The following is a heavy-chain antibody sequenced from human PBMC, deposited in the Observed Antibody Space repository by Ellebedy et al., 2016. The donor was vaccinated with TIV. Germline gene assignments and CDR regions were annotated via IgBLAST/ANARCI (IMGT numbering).Heavy chain of an antibody. J-gene: IGHJ4*02. CDR1: GYRFDSYA. V-gene: IGHV1-18*01. D-gene: IGHD2-21*02. CDR3: ARVSAVTAHFDH. CDR2: ISTYNGKT. Sequence: AASVTVSCKASGYRFDSYALSWVREVLGQGLEWMGWISTYNGKTNYAPNFQGRVTLTTDTSTSTAYMELRSLTSDDTAVYFCARVSAVTAHFDHWGQGSLVIVSS.